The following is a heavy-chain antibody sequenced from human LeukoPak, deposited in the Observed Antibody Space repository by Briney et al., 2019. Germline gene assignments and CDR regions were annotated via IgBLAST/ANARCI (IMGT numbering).Heavy chain of an antibody. D-gene: IGHD7-27*01. Sequence: SETLSLTCTVSGASVSATNYYWMWIRQPPGKGLEWIGYIYYSGGTHYNPSLKSRVTMLVDTSKNQFSLKLTAVTAADTAVYYCARETPGAGHFDYWGQGSLVTVSS. CDR2: IYYSGGT. CDR1: GASVSATNYY. J-gene: IGHJ4*02. V-gene: IGHV4-61*01. CDR3: ARETPGAGHFDY.